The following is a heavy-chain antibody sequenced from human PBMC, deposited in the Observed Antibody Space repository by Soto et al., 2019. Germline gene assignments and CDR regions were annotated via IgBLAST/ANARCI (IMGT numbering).Heavy chain of an antibody. D-gene: IGHD2-15*01. CDR1: GGSVSSGSYY. CDR3: ARGSGAFDY. CDR2: IYYCGST. Sequence: QVQLQESGPGLVKPSETLSLTCTVSGGSVSSGSYYWSWIRQPPGKGLEWIGYIYYCGSTNYNPSLKSRVTISVDTSKNQFSLKLSSVTAADTAVYYCARGSGAFDYWGQGTLVTVSS. V-gene: IGHV4-61*01. J-gene: IGHJ4*02.